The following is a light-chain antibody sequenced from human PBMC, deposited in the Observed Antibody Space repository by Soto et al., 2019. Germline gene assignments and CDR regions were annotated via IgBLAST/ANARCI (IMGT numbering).Light chain of an antibody. CDR1: QSLGRTS. V-gene: IGKV3-20*01. CDR2: GAS. J-gene: IGKJ2*01. Sequence: EIVLTQSPGTLSLSPGESATLSCRASQSLGRTSLAWYQQRPGQAPRLLLFGASSRAAGIPDRFRGGGSGTDFTLIISRLEPEDFAVYFCQQYGSLPETFGQGTKLEIK. CDR3: QQYGSLPET.